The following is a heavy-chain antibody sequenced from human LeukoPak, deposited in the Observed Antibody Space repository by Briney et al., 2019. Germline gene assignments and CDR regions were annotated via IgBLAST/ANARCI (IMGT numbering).Heavy chain of an antibody. Sequence: PGGSLRLSCAASGFTFSSYSMNWVRQAPGKGLEWVSSISSSSSYIYYADSVKGRFTISRDNAKNSLYLQMNSLRAEDTAVYYCAKDWDYYDSSGYFAYWGQGTLVTVSS. J-gene: IGHJ4*02. D-gene: IGHD3-22*01. CDR1: GFTFSSYS. CDR2: ISSSSSYI. V-gene: IGHV3-21*01. CDR3: AKDWDYYDSSGYFAY.